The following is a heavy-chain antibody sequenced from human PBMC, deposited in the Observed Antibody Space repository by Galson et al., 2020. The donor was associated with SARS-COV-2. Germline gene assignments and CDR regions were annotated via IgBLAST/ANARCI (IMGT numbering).Heavy chain of an antibody. V-gene: IGHV4-39*07. CDR2: IYYSGNT. Sequence: SETLSLTCTVSGGSISSSSYYWGWVRQSPGKGLEWIGSIYYSGNTDYNPSLKSRVTILVDTSNNQFSLRLRSVTAADTAIYYCARDMAFGSGYFDNWGQGTLVTVSS. CDR3: ARDMAFGSGYFDN. J-gene: IGHJ4*02. CDR1: GGSISSSSYY. D-gene: IGHD3-22*01.